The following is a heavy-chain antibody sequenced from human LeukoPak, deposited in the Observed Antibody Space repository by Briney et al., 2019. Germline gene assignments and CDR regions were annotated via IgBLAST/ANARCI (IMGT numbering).Heavy chain of an antibody. V-gene: IGHV1-8*03. CDR2: MNPNSGNT. CDR1: GYTFTSYD. CDR3: ARDVAGYTYGYARVPFDY. J-gene: IGHJ4*02. Sequence: ASVKVSCKASGYTFTSYDINWVRQATGQGLEWMGWMNPNSGNTGYAQKFQGRVTITRNTSISTAYMELSSLRSDDTAVYYCARDVAGYTYGYARVPFDYWGQGTLVTVSS. D-gene: IGHD5-18*01.